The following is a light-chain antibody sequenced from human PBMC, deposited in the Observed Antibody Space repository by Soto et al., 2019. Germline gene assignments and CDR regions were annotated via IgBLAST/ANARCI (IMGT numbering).Light chain of an antibody. CDR1: GSDVGAYDY. J-gene: IGLJ2*01. V-gene: IGLV2-14*01. CDR2: EVT. CDR3: FSYSDTNTHVV. Sequence: QSALTQPASVSGSPGQSITISCTGTGSDVGAYDYVSWYQQHPGKAPKLIIYEVTDRPSGVSNRFSGSKSGDTASLTISGLQAEDEATYYCFSYSDTNTHVVLGGGTKVTVL.